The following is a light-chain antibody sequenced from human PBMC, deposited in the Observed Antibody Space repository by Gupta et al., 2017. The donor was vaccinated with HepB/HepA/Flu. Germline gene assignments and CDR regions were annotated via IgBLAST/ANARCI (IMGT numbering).Light chain of an antibody. V-gene: IGLV3-19*01. CDR1: SLRSYY. CDR2: GKN. CDR3: NARDSSGNHVV. Sequence: SSALPQDPAVSVALRPTVRITCPGDSLRSYYASWYQQKPGQAPVLVIYGKNNRPSGIPDRFSGSSSGNTASLTITGAQAEDEADYYCNARDSSGNHVVFGGGTKLTVL. J-gene: IGLJ2*01.